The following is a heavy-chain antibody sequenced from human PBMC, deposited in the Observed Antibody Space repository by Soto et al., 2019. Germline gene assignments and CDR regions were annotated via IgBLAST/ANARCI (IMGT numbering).Heavy chain of an antibody. Sequence: LSLTCAVSGGSISSGGYSWSWIRQPPGKGLEWIGYIYHSGSTYYNPSLKSRVTISLHRSKNQLSLKLSSVTAADTAVYYCASELAALNWLAPWGKGTLVTFS. V-gene: IGHV4-30-2*01. CDR1: GGSISSGGYS. CDR2: IYHSGST. J-gene: IGHJ5*02. CDR3: ASELAALNWLAP. D-gene: IGHD1-1*01.